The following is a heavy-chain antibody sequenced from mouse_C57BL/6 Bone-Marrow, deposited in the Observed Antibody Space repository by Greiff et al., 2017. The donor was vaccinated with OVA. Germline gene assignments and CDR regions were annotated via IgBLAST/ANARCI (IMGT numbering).Heavy chain of an antibody. Sequence: VQLQQSGAELARPGASVKLSCKASGYTFTSYGISWVKQRTGQGLAWIGEIYPRSGNTSYNEKFKGKATLTADKSSSTAYMELRSLTSEDSAVYFCARPLYWYFDVWGTGTTVTVSS. CDR1: GYTFTSYG. V-gene: IGHV1-81*01. J-gene: IGHJ1*03. CDR2: IYPRSGNT. CDR3: ARPLYWYFDV.